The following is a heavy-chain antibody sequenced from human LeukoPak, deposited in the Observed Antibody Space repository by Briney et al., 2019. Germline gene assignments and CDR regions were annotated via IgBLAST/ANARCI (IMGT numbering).Heavy chain of an antibody. CDR2: IYYSGSA. CDR1: GGSIRSYY. V-gene: IGHV4-59*01. D-gene: IGHD4-11*01. CDR3: AREGDYSNYLLFDY. J-gene: IGHJ4*02. Sequence: SETLSPTCTVSGGSIRSYYWSWIRQPPGKGLEWIGYIYYSGSANYNPSLKSRVTLSVDTSKNQFSLKLSSVTAADTAVYYCAREGDYSNYLLFDYWGQGTLVTVSS.